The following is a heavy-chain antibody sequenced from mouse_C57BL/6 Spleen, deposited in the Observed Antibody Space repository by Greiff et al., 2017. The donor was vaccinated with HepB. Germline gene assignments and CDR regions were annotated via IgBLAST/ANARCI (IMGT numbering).Heavy chain of an antibody. J-gene: IGHJ3*01. CDR3: ARSIHYYGRYGFAY. CDR2: IDPSDSYT. Sequence: QVQLQQPGAELVRPGTSVKLSCKASGYTFTSYWMHWVKQRPGQGLEWIGVIDPSDSYTNYNQKFKGKATLTVDTSSSTAYMQISRLTSEDSAVYYCARSIHYYGRYGFAYWGQGTLVTVSA. CDR1: GYTFTSYW. D-gene: IGHD1-2*01. V-gene: IGHV1-59*01.